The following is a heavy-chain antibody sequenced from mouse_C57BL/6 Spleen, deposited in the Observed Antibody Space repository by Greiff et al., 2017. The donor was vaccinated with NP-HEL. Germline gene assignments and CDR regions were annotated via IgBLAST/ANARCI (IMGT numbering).Heavy chain of an antibody. Sequence: QVQLQQPGAELVKPGASVKLSCKASGYTFTSYWMHWVKQRPGQGLEWIGMIHPNSGSTNYNEKFKSKATLTVDKSSSTAYMQLSSLTSEDSAVYYCARFPYYGSSDYAMDYWGQGTSVTVSS. CDR3: ARFPYYGSSDYAMDY. CDR1: GYTFTSYW. J-gene: IGHJ4*01. D-gene: IGHD1-1*01. CDR2: IHPNSGST. V-gene: IGHV1-64*01.